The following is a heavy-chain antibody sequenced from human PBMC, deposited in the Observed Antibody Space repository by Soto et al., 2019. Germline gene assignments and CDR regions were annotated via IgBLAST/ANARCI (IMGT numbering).Heavy chain of an antibody. CDR2: IYYSGST. J-gene: IGHJ5*02. Sequence: TSETLSLTCTVSGGSISSGDYYWSWIRQPPGKGLEWIGYIYYSGSTYYNPSLKSRVTISVDTSKNQFSLKLSSVTAADTAVYYCASIPYDSSGPYLSSWGQGTLVTVSS. V-gene: IGHV4-30-4*01. CDR1: GGSISSGDYY. D-gene: IGHD3-22*01. CDR3: ASIPYDSSGPYLSS.